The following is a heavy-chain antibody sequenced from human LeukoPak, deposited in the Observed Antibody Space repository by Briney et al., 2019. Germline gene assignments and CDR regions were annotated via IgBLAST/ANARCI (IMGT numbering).Heavy chain of an antibody. CDR2: IYYSGST. CDR1: GGSISSYY. J-gene: IGHJ4*02. CDR3: ARDVNGYNPYYFDY. Sequence: SGTLSLTCTVSGGSISSYYWSWIRQPPGKGLEWIGYIYYSGSTNYNPSLKSRVTISVDTSKNQFSLKLSSVTAADTAVYYCARDVNGYNPYYFDYWGQGTLVTVSS. D-gene: IGHD5-24*01. V-gene: IGHV4-59*01.